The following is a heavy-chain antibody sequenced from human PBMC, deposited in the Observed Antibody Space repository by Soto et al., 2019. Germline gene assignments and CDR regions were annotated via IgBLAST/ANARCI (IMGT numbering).Heavy chain of an antibody. Sequence: ASVKVSCKASGYTFTSYYMHWVRQAPGQGLEWMGWINPNSGGTNYAQKFQGWVTMTRDTSISTAYMELSRLRFEDTGVYYCAGDKDRQQLGGNYYYIMDVWGQGTTVTVSS. CDR1: GYTFTSYY. D-gene: IGHD1-1*01. CDR3: AGDKDRQQLGGNYYYIMDV. CDR2: INPNSGGT. V-gene: IGHV1-2*04. J-gene: IGHJ6*02.